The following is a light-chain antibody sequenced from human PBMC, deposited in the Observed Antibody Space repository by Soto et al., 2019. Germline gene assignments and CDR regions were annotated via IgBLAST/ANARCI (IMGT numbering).Light chain of an antibody. CDR3: QQRHMWPIT. V-gene: IGKV3-11*01. Sequence: EVGFTQSPVTLSLSPGERATLSCRASQSFLGLLAWYQQKPGQAPRLLIYDAYNRATGIPPRFSGSGSGTDFTLTISSLEPEDSAVYYCQQRHMWPITFGQGTRLEIK. CDR1: QSFLGL. J-gene: IGKJ5*01. CDR2: DAY.